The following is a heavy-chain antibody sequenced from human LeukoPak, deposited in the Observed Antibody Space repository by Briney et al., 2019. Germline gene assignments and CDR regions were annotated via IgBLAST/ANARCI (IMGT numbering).Heavy chain of an antibody. V-gene: IGHV4-4*02. CDR1: GASISSRFW. J-gene: IGHJ5*02. D-gene: IGHD4-11*01. CDR3: P. Sequence: SETLSLTCAVSGASISSRFWWSWVRQPPGKGLEWIGQVHNSGYTKYNPSLKSRVTINSVTAADTALYYCASETDYSHPNWFDPWGQGTLVTDSS. CDR2: VHNSGYT.